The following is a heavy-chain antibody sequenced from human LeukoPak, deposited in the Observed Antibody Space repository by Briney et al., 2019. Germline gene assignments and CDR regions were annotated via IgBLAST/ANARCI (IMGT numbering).Heavy chain of an antibody. D-gene: IGHD6-13*01. V-gene: IGHV3-33*01. J-gene: IGHJ6*04. Sequence: PGRSLRLSCAASGFTFRRYGMHWVRQAPGKGLEWVAVIWYDGSNKYYADSVKGRFTISRDNSKNTLYLQMNSLRAEDTAVYYCARVGSGYSSSWYENYYYGMDVWGKGTTVTVSS. CDR2: IWYDGSNK. CDR1: GFTFRRYG. CDR3: ARVGSGYSSSWYENYYYGMDV.